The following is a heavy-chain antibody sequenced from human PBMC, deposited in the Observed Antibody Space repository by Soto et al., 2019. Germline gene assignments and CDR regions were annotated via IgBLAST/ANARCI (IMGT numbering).Heavy chain of an antibody. D-gene: IGHD6-13*01. J-gene: IGHJ5*02. Sequence: VGSLRLSCAASGFTFSSYAMSWVRQAPGKGLEWVSAISGSGGSTYYADSVKGRFTISRDNSKNTLYLQMNSLRAEDTAVYYCAKDKLGSSWYSWFDPWGQGTLVTVSS. CDR2: ISGSGGST. CDR3: AKDKLGSSWYSWFDP. CDR1: GFTFSSYA. V-gene: IGHV3-23*01.